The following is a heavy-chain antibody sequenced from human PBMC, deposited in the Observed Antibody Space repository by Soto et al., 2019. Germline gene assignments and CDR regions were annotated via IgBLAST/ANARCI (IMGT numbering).Heavy chain of an antibody. CDR2: INHSGGT. D-gene: IGHD3-22*01. CDR1: GGSFSGHD. J-gene: IGHJ4*02. CDR3: ARGSVDTVDSSGFYED. V-gene: IGHV4-34*01. Sequence: XETLSLSCAVYGGSFSGHDWSWIRQPPGKGLEWIGEINHSGGTSYNPSLKSRVTISVDTSKSQFSLKLTSVTAADRAVYYCARGSVDTVDSSGFYEDWGQGTPVTVSS.